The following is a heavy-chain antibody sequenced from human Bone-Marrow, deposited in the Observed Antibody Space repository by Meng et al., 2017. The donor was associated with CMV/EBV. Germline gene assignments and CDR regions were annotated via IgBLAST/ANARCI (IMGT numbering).Heavy chain of an antibody. CDR2: ISYDGSNK. J-gene: IGHJ4*02. Sequence: GESLKISCAASGFTFSSYAMHWVRQAPGKGLEWVAVISYDGSNKYYADSVKGRFTISRDNSKNTLYLQMNSLRAEDTAVYYCARDFNWGQGTLVT. V-gene: IGHV3-30-3*01. CDR3: ARDFN. CDR1: GFTFSSYA.